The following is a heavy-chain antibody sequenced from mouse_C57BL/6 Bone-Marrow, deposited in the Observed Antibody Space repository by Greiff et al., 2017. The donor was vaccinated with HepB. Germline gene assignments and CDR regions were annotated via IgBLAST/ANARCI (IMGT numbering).Heavy chain of an antibody. J-gene: IGHJ1*03. V-gene: IGHV5-6*01. CDR1: GFTFSSYG. D-gene: IGHD1-1*01. Sequence: EVKLVESGGDLVKPGGSLKLSCAASGFTFSSYGMSWVRQTPDKRLEWVATISSGGSYTYYPDSVKGRFTISRDNAKNTLYLQMSSLKSEDTAMYYCARHPPTVAPWYFDVWGTGTTVTVSS. CDR3: ARHPPTVAPWYFDV. CDR2: ISSGGSYT.